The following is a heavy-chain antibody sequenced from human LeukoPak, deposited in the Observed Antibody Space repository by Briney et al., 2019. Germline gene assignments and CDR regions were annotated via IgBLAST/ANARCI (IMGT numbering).Heavy chain of an antibody. CDR1: GFVFSSYA. J-gene: IGHJ6*02. V-gene: IGHV3-23*01. D-gene: IGHD3/OR15-3a*01. Sequence: GGSLRLSCAASGFVFSSYAMSWVRQAPGKGLEGVSDISGSCATTSFADSVKGRFTISRDNSKNTLYLQKKNLRAEDTATYYCAKVRGLYSYHGMDVWGQGTPVTVSS. CDR3: AKVRGLYSYHGMDV. CDR2: ISGSCATT.